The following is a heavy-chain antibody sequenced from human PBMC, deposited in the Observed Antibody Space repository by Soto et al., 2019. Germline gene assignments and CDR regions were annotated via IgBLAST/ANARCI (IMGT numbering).Heavy chain of an antibody. CDR3: AKRIAPDY. D-gene: IGHD6-13*01. J-gene: IGHJ4*02. Sequence: PGGSPRLSCAASGFTFSSYAMHWVRQAPGKGXXWXXVISXXXSXXXYADSVKGRFTISRDNSKNKLYLQMNSLRAEDTAVYYCAKRIAPDYWGQGTLVTASS. CDR2: ISXXXSXX. CDR1: GFTFSSYA. V-gene: IGHV3-30-3*01.